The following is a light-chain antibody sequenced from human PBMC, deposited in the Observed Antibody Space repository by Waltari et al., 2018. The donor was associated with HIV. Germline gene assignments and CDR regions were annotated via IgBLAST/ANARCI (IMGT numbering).Light chain of an antibody. J-gene: IGKJ5*01. Sequence: DIVMPQSPDSLAGSLGERATITCKSSHSVLYASNNKNYLAWYQQKPGQPPKLLIYWASTRESGVPDRFSGSGAGTDFTLTISSLQAEDVAVYYCQQDYSTPPITFGQGTRLEIK. CDR3: QQDYSTPPIT. CDR1: HSVLYASNNKNY. CDR2: WAS. V-gene: IGKV4-1*01.